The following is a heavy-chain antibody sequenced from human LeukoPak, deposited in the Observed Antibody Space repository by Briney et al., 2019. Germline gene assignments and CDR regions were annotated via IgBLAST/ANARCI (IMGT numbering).Heavy chain of an antibody. D-gene: IGHD3-22*01. CDR1: GFTFSSYW. J-gene: IGHJ1*01. CDR2: INSDGSST. CDR3: ARDGEDYYGSSGYENFQH. Sequence: GGSLRLSCAASGFTFSSYWMHWVRQAPGKGPVWVSRINSDGSSTSYAGSVKGRFTISRDNAKNTLYLQMNSLRAEDTAVYYCARDGEDYYGSSGYENFQHWGQGTLVTVSS. V-gene: IGHV3-74*01.